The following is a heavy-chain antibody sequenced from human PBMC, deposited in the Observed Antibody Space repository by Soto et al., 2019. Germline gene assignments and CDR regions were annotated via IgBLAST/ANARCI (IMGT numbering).Heavy chain of an antibody. D-gene: IGHD3-22*01. CDR1: GFTFASSA. CDR3: AADTGRDSSGYYFDY. V-gene: IGHV1-58*01. CDR2: IVVGSGNT. J-gene: IGHJ4*02. Sequence: GASVKVSCKASGFTFASSAVRWVRQALGQRLEWIGWIVVGSGNTNYAQKFQERVTITRDMSTSTAYMELSSLRSEDTAVYYCAADTGRDSSGYYFDYWGQGTLVTVSS.